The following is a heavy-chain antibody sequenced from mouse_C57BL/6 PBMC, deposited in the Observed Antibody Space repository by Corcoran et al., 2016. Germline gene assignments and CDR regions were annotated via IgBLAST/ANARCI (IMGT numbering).Heavy chain of an antibody. CDR2: IYPGDGDT. J-gene: IGHJ4*01. D-gene: IGHD2-3*01. Sequence: QVQLQQSGAELVKPGASVKISCKASGYAFSSYWMNWVKQRPGKGLEWIGQIYPGDGDTNYNGKFKGKATLTADKSSSTAYMQLSSLTSEDSAVYYCSRYDSNYAMDYWGQGTSVTVSS. V-gene: IGHV1-80*01. CDR3: SRYDSNYAMDY. CDR1: GYAFSSYW.